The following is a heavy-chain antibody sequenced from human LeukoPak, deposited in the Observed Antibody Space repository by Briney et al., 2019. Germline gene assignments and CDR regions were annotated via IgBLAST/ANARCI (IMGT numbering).Heavy chain of an antibody. V-gene: IGHV1-69*05. D-gene: IGHD2-2*01. CDR3: ARDQLAPSYYYYYMDV. Sequence: SVKVSCKASGGTFSSYAISWVRQAPGQGLEWMGGIIPIFGTANYAQKFQGRVTITTDESTSTAYMKLSSLRSEDTAVYYCARDQLAPSYYYYYMDVRGKGTTVTVSS. CDR2: IIPIFGTA. CDR1: GGTFSSYA. J-gene: IGHJ6*03.